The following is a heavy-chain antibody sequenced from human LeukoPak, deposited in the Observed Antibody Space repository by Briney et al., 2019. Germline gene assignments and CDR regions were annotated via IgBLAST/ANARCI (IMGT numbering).Heavy chain of an antibody. Sequence: GASVKVSCKASGGTFSSYAISWVRQAPGQGLEWMGRIIPILGIANYAQKFQGRVTITADKSTSTAYMELSSLRSEDTAVYYCARDDSPHDYGGNSLYFDNWGQGTLVTVSS. CDR1: GGTFSSYA. J-gene: IGHJ4*02. D-gene: IGHD4-23*01. V-gene: IGHV1-69*04. CDR3: ARDDSPHDYGGNSLYFDN. CDR2: IIPILGIA.